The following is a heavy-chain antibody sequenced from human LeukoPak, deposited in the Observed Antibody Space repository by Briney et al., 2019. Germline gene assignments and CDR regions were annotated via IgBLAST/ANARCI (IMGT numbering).Heavy chain of an antibody. CDR1: GYTFTTYA. V-gene: IGHV1-3*04. D-gene: IGHD6-19*01. J-gene: IGHJ4*02. Sequence: ASVKVSCKASGYTFTTYAIHWVRQAPGQRLEWMGWISTYNDDRKYSLKFQGTVTITTDTSATTAYLELSSLRSEDTAVYYCARDHRATLGRGLVEEGLYWGQGTLVTVSS. CDR3: ARDHRATLGRGLVEEGLY. CDR2: ISTYNDDR.